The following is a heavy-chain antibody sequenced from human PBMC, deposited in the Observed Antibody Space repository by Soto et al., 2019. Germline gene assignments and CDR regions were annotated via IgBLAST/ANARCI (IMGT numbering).Heavy chain of an antibody. Sequence: SVKVSCKASGGTFSSYAISWVRQAPGQGPEWMGGIIPIFGTANYAQKFQGRVTITADESTSTAYMELSSLRSEDTAVYYCARRYYYDSSGYPYYYYYGMDVWGQGTTVTVSS. CDR1: GGTFSSYA. CDR2: IIPIFGTA. V-gene: IGHV1-69*13. J-gene: IGHJ6*02. CDR3: ARRYYYDSSGYPYYYYYGMDV. D-gene: IGHD3-22*01.